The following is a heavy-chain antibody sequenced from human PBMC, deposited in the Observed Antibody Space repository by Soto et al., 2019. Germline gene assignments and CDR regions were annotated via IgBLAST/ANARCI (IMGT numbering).Heavy chain of an antibody. CDR1: GFNFRSYG. CDR3: AKGGVAAARGYFDH. J-gene: IGHJ4*02. D-gene: IGHD6-13*01. V-gene: IGHV3-23*01. Sequence: EVQLLESGGGLVKPGGSLRLSCAASGFNFRSYGLSWVRQAPGKGLEWVSDISGSGSVTNYADSVKGRFTISRDNSNNTLTLQMDSLRAEDTAVYYCAKGGVAAARGYFDHWGQGTRGTVSS. CDR2: ISGSGSVT.